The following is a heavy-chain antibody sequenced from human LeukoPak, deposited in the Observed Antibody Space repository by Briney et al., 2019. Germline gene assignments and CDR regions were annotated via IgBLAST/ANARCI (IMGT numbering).Heavy chain of an antibody. CDR1: GFTFSGYW. J-gene: IGHJ6*03. Sequence: GGSLRLSCAASGFTFSGYWMQWVRQAPGKGLVWVSRIDTDGSNTDYADSVKGRFTISRDNAKNTLYLQMNSLKAEDTAVYYCARSRYNFYYMDLWGKGTTLTVSS. CDR3: ARSRYNFYYMDL. CDR2: IDTDGSNT. V-gene: IGHV3-74*01.